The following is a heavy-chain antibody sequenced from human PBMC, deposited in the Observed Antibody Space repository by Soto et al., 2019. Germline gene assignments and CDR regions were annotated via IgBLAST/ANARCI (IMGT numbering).Heavy chain of an antibody. V-gene: IGHV3-21*01. CDR3: ARRSVPAAVDY. Sequence: GALKLSCAASGFTFSSYSMNWVRQAPGKGLEWVSSISSSSSYIYYADSVKGRFTISRDNAKNSLYLQMNSLRAEDTAVYYCARRSVPAAVDYWGQGTLVTVSS. CDR1: GFTFSSYS. CDR2: ISSSSSYI. J-gene: IGHJ4*02. D-gene: IGHD2-2*01.